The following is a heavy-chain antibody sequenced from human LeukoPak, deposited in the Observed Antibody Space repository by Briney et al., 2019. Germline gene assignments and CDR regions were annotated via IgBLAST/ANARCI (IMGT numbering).Heavy chain of an antibody. J-gene: IGHJ4*02. CDR1: GFTVSSNY. CDR3: ARLGSQGGVAALDY. Sequence: PGGSLRLSCAASGFTVSSNYMSWVRQAPGKGLEWVSAISGSGGSTYYADSVKGRFTISRDNSKNTLYLQMNSLRAEDTAIYYCARLGSQGGVAALDYWGQGTLVTVSS. D-gene: IGHD6-25*01. V-gene: IGHV3-23*01. CDR2: ISGSGGST.